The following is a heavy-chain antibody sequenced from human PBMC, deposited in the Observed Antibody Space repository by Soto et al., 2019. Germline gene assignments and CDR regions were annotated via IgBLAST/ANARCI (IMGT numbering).Heavy chain of an antibody. CDR1: GFTFSTYG. J-gene: IGHJ4*02. CDR3: VRDNNWYYDY. CDR2: IWPDGSNN. D-gene: IGHD1-1*01. V-gene: IGHV3-33*08. Sequence: WGSLRLSCAASGFTFSTYGIHCVRQAPGKGLEWVALIWPDGSNNYDAHSVQGRFTISRDNARNTLYLQMNSLRDDDTAVYYCVRDNNWYYDYWGQGILVTVSS.